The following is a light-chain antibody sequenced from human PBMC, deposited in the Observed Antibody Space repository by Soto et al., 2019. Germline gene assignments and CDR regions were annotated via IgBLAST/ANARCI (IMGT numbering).Light chain of an antibody. CDR2: GAS. V-gene: IGKV3-20*01. J-gene: IGKJ2*01. CDR1: QSVSSSY. CDR3: QQYGSPSMYT. Sequence: EIVLTQSPGTLSLSPGERATLSCRASQSVSSSYLAWYQQKPGQAPRLLIYGASSRATGISDRFSGSGSGTDFTLTISRLEPEDCAVYYCQQYGSPSMYTFGQGTKLEIK.